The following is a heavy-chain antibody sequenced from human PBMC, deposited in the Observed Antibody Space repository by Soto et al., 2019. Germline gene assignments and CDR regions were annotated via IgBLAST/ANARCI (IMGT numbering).Heavy chain of an antibody. Sequence: QVKLQESGPGLVKPSQTLSLTCTVSGGSISSGGYYWSWIRQHPGKGLEWIGYIYYSGSTYYNPSLKSRVTISVDTSKNQFSLKLSSVTAADTAVYYCARARGNLIVGATSGFDYWGQGTLVTVSS. D-gene: IGHD1-26*01. J-gene: IGHJ4*02. CDR1: GGSISSGGYY. V-gene: IGHV4-31*03. CDR2: IYYSGST. CDR3: ARARGNLIVGATSGFDY.